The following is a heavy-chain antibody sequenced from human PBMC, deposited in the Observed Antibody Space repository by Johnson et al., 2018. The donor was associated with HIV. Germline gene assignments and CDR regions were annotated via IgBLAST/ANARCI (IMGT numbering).Heavy chain of an antibody. V-gene: IGHV3-20*04. Sequence: MMLVESGGGVVRPGGSLRLPCAASGFTFDDYGMSWVRQAPGKGLEWVSGLSWNGGSTGYADSVKGRFTISRDNAKTSLYLQMNSLRAEDTALYYCARGALQRGSWYGRDAFDIWGQGTMVTVSS. CDR3: ARGALQRGSWYGRDAFDI. J-gene: IGHJ3*02. CDR1: GFTFDDYG. D-gene: IGHD6-13*01. CDR2: LSWNGGST.